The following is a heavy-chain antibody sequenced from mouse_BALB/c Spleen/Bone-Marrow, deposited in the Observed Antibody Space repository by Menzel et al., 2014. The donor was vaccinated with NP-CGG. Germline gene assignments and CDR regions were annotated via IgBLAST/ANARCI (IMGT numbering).Heavy chain of an antibody. V-gene: IGHV1S81*02. CDR2: INPSNGGT. CDR1: GYTFTSYY. CDR3: TRSRRAMDH. J-gene: IGHJ4*01. Sequence: QVQLKESGAKLVKPGASVKLSCKASGYTFTSYYMCWVKQRPGQGLEWIGEINPSNGGTNFNEKFKSKATLTVDKSSSTAYMSLSSLTSEDSAVYYCTRSRRAMDHWGQGTSVTVSS. D-gene: IGHD2-12*01.